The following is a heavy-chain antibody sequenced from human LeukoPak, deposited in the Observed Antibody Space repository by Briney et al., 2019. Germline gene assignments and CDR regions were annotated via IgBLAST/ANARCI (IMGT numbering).Heavy chain of an antibody. CDR1: GYTFTGYY. CDR2: INPNSGGT. D-gene: IGHD1-7*01. V-gene: IGHV1-2*02. CDR3: ARVARGAAGTGTTYDFDY. J-gene: IGHJ4*02. Sequence: ASVKVSCTASGYTFTGYYMHWVRQAPGQGLEWMGWINPNSGGTNYAQKFQGRVTMTRDTSISTAYMELSRLRSDDTAVYYCARVARGAAGTGTTYDFDYWGQGTLVTVSS.